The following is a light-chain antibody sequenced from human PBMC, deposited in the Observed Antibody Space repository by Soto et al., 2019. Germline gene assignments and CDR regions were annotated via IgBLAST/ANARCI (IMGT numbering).Light chain of an antibody. V-gene: IGKV3-20*01. CDR2: GAS. CDR3: QQYGSSGT. J-gene: IGKJ1*01. CDR1: QSVSSSY. Sequence: EIVWTQSPGTLSLSPGERATLSCRASQSVSSSYLGWYKQKPGQAPRLLIYGASSRATGIPDRFSGSGSGTDFTLTIRRLQPEDFAVYYCQQYGSSGTFGQGTKGDIK.